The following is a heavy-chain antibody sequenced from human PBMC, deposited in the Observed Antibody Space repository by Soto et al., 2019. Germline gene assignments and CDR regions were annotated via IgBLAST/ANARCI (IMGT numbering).Heavy chain of an antibody. V-gene: IGHV1-69*13. CDR3: ATGGQLVSSRYYFDY. J-gene: IGHJ4*02. CDR1: GGTFSSYA. D-gene: IGHD6-6*01. Sequence: GASVKVSCKASGGTFSSYAISWVRQAPGQGLEWMGGIIPIFGTANYAQKFQGRVTITAGESTSTAYMELSSLRSEDTAVYYCATGGQLVSSRYYFDYWGQGTLVTVSS. CDR2: IIPIFGTA.